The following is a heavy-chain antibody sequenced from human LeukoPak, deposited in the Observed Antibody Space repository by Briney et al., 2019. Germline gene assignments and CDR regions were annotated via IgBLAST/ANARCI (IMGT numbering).Heavy chain of an antibody. J-gene: IGHJ4*02. D-gene: IGHD6-19*01. CDR2: ISYDGSNK. V-gene: IGHV3-30-3*01. CDR3: ARGRVAGLDY. Sequence: PGRSLRLSCAASGFTFSSYAMHWVRQAPGKGLEWVAVISYDGSNKYYADSVKGRFTISRDNSKNTLYLQMNSLRAEDTAVYYCARGRVAGLDYWGQGTLVTVSS. CDR1: GFTFSSYA.